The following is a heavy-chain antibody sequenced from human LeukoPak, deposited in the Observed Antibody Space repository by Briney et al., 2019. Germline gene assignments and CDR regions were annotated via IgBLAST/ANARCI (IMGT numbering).Heavy chain of an antibody. CDR2: IFPGDSDT. CDR3: ARIWLRAFDI. CDR1: GYTFTDYC. Sequence: GESLKLSCQASGYTFTDYCMGWVRQMPGKGLEWMGLIFPGDSDTRYSPSFQGQVTISVDKSISTAYLQWSSLKASDTAMYYCARIWLRAFDIWGQGTMVTVSS. D-gene: IGHD3-16*01. V-gene: IGHV5-51*01. J-gene: IGHJ3*02.